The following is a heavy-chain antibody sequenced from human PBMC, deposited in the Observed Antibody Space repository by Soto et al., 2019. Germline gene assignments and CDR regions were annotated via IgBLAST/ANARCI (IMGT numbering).Heavy chain of an antibody. D-gene: IGHD4-17*01. J-gene: IGHJ4*02. CDR3: ARVMHSDDYGDYGTGIDY. CDR1: GGYISSYY. V-gene: IGHV4-59*08. Sequence: PSETLSLTCTVSGGYISSYYWSWIRQPPGKGLEWIGYIYYSGSTNYNPSLKSRVTISVDTSKNQFSLKLSSVTAADTAVYYCARVMHSDDYGDYGTGIDYWGQGTLVTVSS. CDR2: IYYSGST.